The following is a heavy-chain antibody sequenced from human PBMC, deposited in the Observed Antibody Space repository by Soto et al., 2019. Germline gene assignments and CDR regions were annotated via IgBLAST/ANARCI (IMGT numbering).Heavy chain of an antibody. D-gene: IGHD3-10*01. CDR2: INPSGGST. J-gene: IGHJ4*02. CDR1: GYTFTSYY. V-gene: IGHV1-46*03. Sequence: QVQLVQSGAEVKKPGASVKVSCKASGYTFTSYYMHWVRQAPGQGLEWMVIINPSGGSTSYAQKFQGRVTMTRDTSTSTVYMELSSLRSEDTAVYYCARDSVYYGSGSYSPHYWGQGTLVTVSA. CDR3: ARDSVYYGSGSYSPHY.